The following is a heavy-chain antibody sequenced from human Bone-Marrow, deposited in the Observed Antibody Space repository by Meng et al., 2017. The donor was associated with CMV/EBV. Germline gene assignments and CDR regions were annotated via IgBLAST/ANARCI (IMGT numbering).Heavy chain of an antibody. J-gene: IGHJ6*02. Sequence: GESLKISCAASGFTFSSYWMSWVRQAPGKGLEWVANIKQDGSEKYYVDSVKGRFTISRDNAKNSLYLQMNSLKTEDSAVYYCADLGGAFGMDVWGQGTTVTVSS. CDR3: ADLGGAFGMDV. CDR1: GFTFSSYW. CDR2: IKQDGSEK. D-gene: IGHD2-21*02. V-gene: IGHV3-7*03.